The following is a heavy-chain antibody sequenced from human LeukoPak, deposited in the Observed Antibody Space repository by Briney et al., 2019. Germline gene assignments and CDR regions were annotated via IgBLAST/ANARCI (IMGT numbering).Heavy chain of an antibody. D-gene: IGHD2/OR15-2a*01. V-gene: IGHV5-51*01. Sequence: RGESLKISCKGSGYSFTNYWIGWVRQMPGKGLEWMGIIYPDDSNARYSPSFQGQVTISADKSVTTAYLQWSSLKASDTAIYYCARHTSVSETTSYFAYWGQGTLVTVSS. CDR1: GYSFTNYW. J-gene: IGHJ4*02. CDR2: IYPDDSNA. CDR3: ARHTSVSETTSYFAY.